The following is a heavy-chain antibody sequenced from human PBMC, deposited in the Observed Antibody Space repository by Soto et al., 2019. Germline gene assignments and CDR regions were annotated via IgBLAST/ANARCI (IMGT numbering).Heavy chain of an antibody. CDR1: GFTFSSYS. CDR3: ARDPDNCSGGSCSHFDY. CDR2: ISSSSSYI. J-gene: IGHJ4*02. D-gene: IGHD2-15*01. Sequence: EVQLVESGGGLVKPGGSLRLSCAASGFTFSSYSMNWVRQAPGKGLEWVSSISSSSSYIYYADSVKGRFTISRDNAKNSLYLQMNSLRAEDTAVYYCARDPDNCSGGSCSHFDYWGQGTLVTVSS. V-gene: IGHV3-21*01.